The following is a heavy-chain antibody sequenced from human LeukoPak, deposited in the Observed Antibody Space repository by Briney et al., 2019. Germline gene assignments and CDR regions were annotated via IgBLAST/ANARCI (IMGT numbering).Heavy chain of an antibody. CDR3: ATVPPFGSSWPHYSYYCMDV. Sequence: ASVKVSCKASGYTFTSYGIRWVRQPPGQGLEWMGWISYYYGNTNYAQKLQRRVTMTTDTSTSTAYMELRNLRSDDTTVCYCATVPPFGSSWPHYSYYCMDVWGKGTTVTVSS. D-gene: IGHD6-13*01. CDR2: ISYYYGNT. V-gene: IGHV1-18*01. J-gene: IGHJ6*03. CDR1: GYTFTSYG.